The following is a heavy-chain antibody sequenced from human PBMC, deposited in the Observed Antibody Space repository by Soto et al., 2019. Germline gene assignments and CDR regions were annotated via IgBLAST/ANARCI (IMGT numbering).Heavy chain of an antibody. Sequence: QVQLVQSGAEVRKPGASVTVSCRSSGDSFNDYYIHWVRQAPGQGSEWMGWINPNGGVTKYAQKFQGWVSMTRDTSIRTVYMQLSRLRYDDTAVYYCARESGGATATLDYYYFYMDVWGTGTTVTVSS. V-gene: IGHV1-2*04. J-gene: IGHJ6*03. CDR3: ARESGGATATLDYYYFYMDV. CDR2: INPNGGVT. CDR1: GDSFNDYY. D-gene: IGHD5-12*01.